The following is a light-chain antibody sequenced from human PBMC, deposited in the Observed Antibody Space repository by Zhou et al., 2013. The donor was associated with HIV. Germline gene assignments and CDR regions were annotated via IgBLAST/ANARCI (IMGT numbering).Light chain of an antibody. CDR3: QQRGNWPLT. CDR1: QSVGQN. V-gene: IGKV3-11*01. CDR2: DTS. J-gene: IGKJ3*01. Sequence: DIVLTQSPDTLSLSPGERATLSCRASQSVGQNLGWYQQKPGQAPRLLIYDTSSRATGIPARFSGSGSGTDFTLTISNLEPEDFAVYYCQQRGNWPLTFGPGTKVDLK.